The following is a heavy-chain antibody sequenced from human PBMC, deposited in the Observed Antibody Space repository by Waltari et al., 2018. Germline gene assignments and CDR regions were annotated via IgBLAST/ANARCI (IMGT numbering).Heavy chain of an antibody. CDR2: INHGGST. D-gene: IGHD1-26*01. CDR3: ARDGTTIPV. Sequence: QVQLQQWGAGLLKPSEPLSPTCAVHGGSSSGYYWSWIRQPPGKGLEWIGEINHGGSTNYNPSLKSRVTISVDTSKIQFSLKLSSVTAADTAVYYCARDGTTIPVWGQGTLVTVSS. CDR1: GGSSSGYY. V-gene: IGHV4-34*01. J-gene: IGHJ4*02.